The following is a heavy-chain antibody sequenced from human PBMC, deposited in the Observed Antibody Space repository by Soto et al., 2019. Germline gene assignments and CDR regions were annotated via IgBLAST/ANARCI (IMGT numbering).Heavy chain of an antibody. V-gene: IGHV4-59*01. CDR3: ARADYYDSSGVLIDY. CDR1: GGSISSYY. CDR2: IYYSGST. Sequence: SETLSLTCTVSGGSISSYYWSWIRQPPGKGLEWIGYIYYSGSTNYNPSLKSRVTISVDTSKNQFSLKLSSVTAADTAVYYCARADYYDSSGVLIDYWGQGTLVNVS. D-gene: IGHD3-22*01. J-gene: IGHJ4*02.